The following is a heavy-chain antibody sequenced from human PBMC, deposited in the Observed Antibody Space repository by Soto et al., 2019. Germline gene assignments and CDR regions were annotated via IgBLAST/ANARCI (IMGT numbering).Heavy chain of an antibody. CDR2: INAGNGNT. J-gene: IGHJ6*02. CDR1: GYTFTRYA. Sequence: QVHLVQSGAEVKKPGASVKVSCKASGYTFTRYAMHWVRQAPGQRLEWMGWINAGNGNTKYSQKFQGRVTITRDTSASTAYMEVSSLRSEDTAVYYCARSLTTFGVFIWTDYYVMDVWGQGTTVTVSS. CDR3: ARSLTTFGVFIWTDYYVMDV. D-gene: IGHD3-3*01. V-gene: IGHV1-3*01.